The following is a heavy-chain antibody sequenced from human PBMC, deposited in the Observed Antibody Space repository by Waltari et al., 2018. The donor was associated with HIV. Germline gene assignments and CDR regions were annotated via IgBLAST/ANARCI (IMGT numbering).Heavy chain of an antibody. CDR2: IKQDGSEK. CDR3: ARVDIVLSVVVTAILDY. D-gene: IGHD2-21*02. V-gene: IGHV3-7*01. CDR1: GFTFSSYW. J-gene: IGHJ4*02. Sequence: EVQLVESGGGLVQPGGSLRLSCAASGFTFSSYWLSWVRQAQGKGLEWVANIKQDGSEKYYVDSVKGRFTISRDNAKNSLYLQMNSLRAEDTAVYYCARVDIVLSVVVTAILDYWDQGTLVTVSS.